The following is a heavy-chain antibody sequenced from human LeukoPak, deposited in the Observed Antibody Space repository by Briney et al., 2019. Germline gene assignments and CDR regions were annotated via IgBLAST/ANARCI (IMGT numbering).Heavy chain of an antibody. D-gene: IGHD2-2*01. CDR2: IYNSGNT. CDR1: GGSISSYY. CDR3: ARVYCSTTSCYAVDY. J-gene: IGHJ4*02. V-gene: IGHV4-59*01. Sequence: SETLSLTCTVSGGSISSYYWSWIRQPPGKGLEWIGYIYNSGNTNYNPSLNSRVSISLDTSKNQVSLKLSSVTAADTAVYYCARVYCSTTSCYAVDYWGQGTLVTVSS.